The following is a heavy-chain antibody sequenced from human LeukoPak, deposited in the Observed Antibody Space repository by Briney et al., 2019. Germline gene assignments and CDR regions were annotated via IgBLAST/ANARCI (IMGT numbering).Heavy chain of an antibody. V-gene: IGHV3-23*01. D-gene: IGHD1-26*01. Sequence: GGSLRLSCAASGFTFDDYGMSWVRQAPGKGLEWVSGISGSGGSTHYADSVKGRFTISRDNSKNTLYLQMNSLRAEDTAVYYCAKGTSGSYYHWGQGTLVTVSS. CDR2: ISGSGGST. CDR3: AKGTSGSYYH. J-gene: IGHJ5*02. CDR1: GFTFDDYG.